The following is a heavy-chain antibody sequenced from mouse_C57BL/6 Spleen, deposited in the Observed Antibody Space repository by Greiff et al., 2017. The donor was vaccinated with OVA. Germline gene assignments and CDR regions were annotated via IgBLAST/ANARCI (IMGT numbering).Heavy chain of an antibody. V-gene: IGHV1-80*01. J-gene: IGHJ1*03. Sequence: QVQLQQSGAELVKPGASVKISCKASGYAFSSYWMNWVKQRPGKGLEWIGQIYPGDGDTNYNGKFKGKATLTAAKSSSTAYMQLSSLTSEDSAVYFCARDYYGRRYVDWYVDVWGTGTTVTVSS. D-gene: IGHD1-1*01. CDR1: GYAFSSYW. CDR3: ARDYYGRRYVDWYVDV. CDR2: IYPGDGDT.